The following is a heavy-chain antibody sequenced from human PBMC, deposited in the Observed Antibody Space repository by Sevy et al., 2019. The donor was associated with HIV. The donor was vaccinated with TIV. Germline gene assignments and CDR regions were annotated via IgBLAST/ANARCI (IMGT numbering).Heavy chain of an antibody. Sequence: SQTLSLTCAISGDSVSTNSAAWNWISQSPSRGLEWLGSTYYRSKWYNEYAVSVKSRITINPDTSKNQFSLQLNSVTPEDTALYYCVRGDGAYFDYWGRGTLVTVSS. CDR2: TYYRSKWYN. D-gene: IGHD4-17*01. CDR1: GDSVSTNSAA. V-gene: IGHV6-1*01. CDR3: VRGDGAYFDY. J-gene: IGHJ4*02.